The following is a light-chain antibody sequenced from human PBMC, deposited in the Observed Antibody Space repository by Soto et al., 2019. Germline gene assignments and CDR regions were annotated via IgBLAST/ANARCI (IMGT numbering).Light chain of an antibody. CDR1: QSVSTT. Sequence: TQSPATLTESPGQRASLSCRASQSVSTTVAWYHQKPGQAPRLLIYGASRRATGIPDRFSGSGSGSDFTLTISRLEPEDFAMYYCQQYGISTYTFGQLTNVDIK. CDR3: QQYGISTYT. CDR2: GAS. J-gene: IGKJ2*01. V-gene: IGKV3-20*01.